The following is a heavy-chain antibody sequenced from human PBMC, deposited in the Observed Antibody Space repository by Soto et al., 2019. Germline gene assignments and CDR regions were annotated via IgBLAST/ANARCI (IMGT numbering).Heavy chain of an antibody. J-gene: IGHJ6*03. Sequence: SVKVSCKTSGYTFTSYGISWVRQAPGQGLEWMGWIVVGSGNTNYAQKLQERVAITRDMSTSTAYMELSSLRSEDTAVYYCAASRITRPKYYYYYYMDVWGKGTTVTVSS. D-gene: IGHD3-3*01. CDR2: IVVGSGNT. CDR3: AASRITRPKYYYYYYMDV. V-gene: IGHV1-58*02. CDR1: GYTFTSYG.